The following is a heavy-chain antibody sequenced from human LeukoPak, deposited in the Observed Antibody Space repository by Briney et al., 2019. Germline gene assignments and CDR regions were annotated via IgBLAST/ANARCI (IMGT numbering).Heavy chain of an antibody. CDR1: GGSFSGYY. Sequence: PSETLSLTCAVYGGSFSGYYWSWIRQPPGKGPEWIGSMYHSGETYYNPTLKSRVTMSVDTSKNQFSLKLTSVTAADTAIYYCASLRSLRSGSFPTYWGQGTLVTVSA. V-gene: IGHV4-34*01. CDR2: MYHSGET. CDR3: ASLRSLRSGSFPTY. J-gene: IGHJ4*02. D-gene: IGHD3-10*01.